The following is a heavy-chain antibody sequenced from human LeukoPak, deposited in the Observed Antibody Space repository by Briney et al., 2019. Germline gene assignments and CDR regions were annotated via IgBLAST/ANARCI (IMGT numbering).Heavy chain of an antibody. D-gene: IGHD6-19*01. CDR3: ARDPGRDLYSSGWYLVFDY. CDR1: GGSISSYY. Sequence: SETLSLTCTVSGGSISSYYWSWIRQPPGKGLEWIGYIYYSGSTNYNPSLKSRVTILLDTSKNQFSLKLSSVTAADTAVYYCARDPGRDLYSSGWYLVFDYWGQGTLVTVSS. V-gene: IGHV4-59*12. J-gene: IGHJ4*02. CDR2: IYYSGST.